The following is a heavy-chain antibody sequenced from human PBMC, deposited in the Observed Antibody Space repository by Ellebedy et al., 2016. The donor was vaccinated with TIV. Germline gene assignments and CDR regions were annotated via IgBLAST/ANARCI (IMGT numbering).Heavy chain of an antibody. V-gene: IGHV3-64D*09. CDR3: VKRDSSDWYSSFDY. D-gene: IGHD6-19*01. CDR2: INDNGGTT. J-gene: IGHJ4*02. Sequence: GESLKISCSASGFTFSSYAMFWVRQAPGKGLEYVSGINDNGGTTYYADSVKDRFTISRDNPKNTLYLQMSSLRPEDTAVYYCVKRDSSDWYSSFDYWGQGTLVTVSS. CDR1: GFTFSSYA.